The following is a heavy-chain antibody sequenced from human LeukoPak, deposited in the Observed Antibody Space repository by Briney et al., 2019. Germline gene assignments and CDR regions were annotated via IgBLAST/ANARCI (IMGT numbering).Heavy chain of an antibody. J-gene: IGHJ4*02. Sequence: SETLSLTCTVSGGSISSYYWSWIRQPPGKGLEWIGYIYYSGSTNYNPSLKSRVTISVDTSKNQFSLKLSSVTAADTAVYYCARARWVVPAATPPGYWGQGTLVTVSS. D-gene: IGHD2-2*01. V-gene: IGHV4-59*01. CDR3: ARARWVVPAATPPGY. CDR2: IYYSGST. CDR1: GGSISSYY.